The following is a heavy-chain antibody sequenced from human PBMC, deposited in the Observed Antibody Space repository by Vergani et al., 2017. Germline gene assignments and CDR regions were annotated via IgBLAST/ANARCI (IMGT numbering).Heavy chain of an antibody. V-gene: IGHV5-51*01. CDR3: ARRNCGGDCHAFDV. D-gene: IGHD2-21*01. CDR2: IYPGDSDT. Sequence: EVQLVPSGAEVKQPGESLKISCKCSGYSFTSYWIGWVRQLPGEGLEWMGIIYPGDSDTSYSPSFQGQVTISADKSSSTAYLQWSRLKASDTAMYYCARRNCGGDCHAFDVWGQGTMVTVSS. J-gene: IGHJ3*01. CDR1: GYSFTSYW.